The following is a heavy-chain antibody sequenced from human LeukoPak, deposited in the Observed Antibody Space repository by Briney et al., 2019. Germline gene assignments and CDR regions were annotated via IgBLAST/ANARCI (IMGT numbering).Heavy chain of an antibody. CDR3: ARLPSIAAHYYYYYYYMDV. Sequence: SETLSLTCTVSGGPISSYYWSWIRQPPGKGLEWIGYIYYSGSTNYNPSLKSRVTISVDTSKNQFSLKLSSVTAADTAVYYCARLPSIAAHYYYYYYYMDVWGKGTTVTVSS. CDR1: GGPISSYY. J-gene: IGHJ6*03. D-gene: IGHD6-6*01. CDR2: IYYSGST. V-gene: IGHV4-59*01.